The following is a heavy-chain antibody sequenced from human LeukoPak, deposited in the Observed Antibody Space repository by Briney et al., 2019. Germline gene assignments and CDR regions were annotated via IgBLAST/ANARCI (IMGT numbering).Heavy chain of an antibody. J-gene: IGHJ4*02. CDR3: ARGYSGEAVATPRWDFDY. D-gene: IGHD5-12*01. V-gene: IGHV4-34*01. CDR1: GGSFSGYY. CDR2: INHSGST. Sequence: SETLSLTCAVYGGSFSGYYWSWIRQPPGKGLEWIGEINHSGSTNYNPSLKSRVTISVDTSKNQFSLKLSSVTAADTAVYYCARGYSGEAVATPRWDFDYWGQGTLVTVSS.